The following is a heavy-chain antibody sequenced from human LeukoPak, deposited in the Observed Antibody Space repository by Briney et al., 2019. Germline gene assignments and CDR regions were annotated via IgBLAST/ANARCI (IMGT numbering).Heavy chain of an antibody. Sequence: SETLSLTCTVSGGSLSSSSYYWGWIRQPPGKGLEWIGSIYYSGSTYYNPSLKSRVTISVDTSKNQFSLKLSSVTAADTAVYYCARQVEFSGWYNYFDYWGQGTLVTVSS. D-gene: IGHD6-19*01. CDR3: ARQVEFSGWYNYFDY. CDR1: GGSLSSSSYY. J-gene: IGHJ4*02. V-gene: IGHV4-39*01. CDR2: IYYSGST.